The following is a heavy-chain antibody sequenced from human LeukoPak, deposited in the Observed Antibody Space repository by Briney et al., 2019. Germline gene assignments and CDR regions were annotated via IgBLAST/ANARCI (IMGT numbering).Heavy chain of an antibody. J-gene: IGHJ5*02. V-gene: IGHV3-66*01. CDR3: ARILYYYDSSGYRNWFDP. CDR2: IYSGGST. D-gene: IGHD3-22*01. CDR1: GFTVSSNY. Sequence: GGSLRLSCAASGFTVSSNYMSWVRQAPGKGLEWVSAIYSGGSTYYADSVKGRFTISRDNSKNTLYLQMNSLRAEDTAVYYCARILYYYDSSGYRNWFDPWGQGTLVTVSS.